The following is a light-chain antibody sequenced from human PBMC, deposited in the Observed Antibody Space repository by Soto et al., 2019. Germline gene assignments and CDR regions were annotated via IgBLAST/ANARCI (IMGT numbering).Light chain of an antibody. Sequence: EIVLTQSPGTLSLSPGGRANLSCRDSQSVSSNYLAWYQQKPGQAPRLLIYGVSSRATGIPDRFSGSGSGTDFTLTISRLEPEDFAVYYCQQYGNSPCTFGQGTKVEIK. CDR1: QSVSSNY. CDR2: GVS. J-gene: IGKJ1*01. CDR3: QQYGNSPCT. V-gene: IGKV3-20*01.